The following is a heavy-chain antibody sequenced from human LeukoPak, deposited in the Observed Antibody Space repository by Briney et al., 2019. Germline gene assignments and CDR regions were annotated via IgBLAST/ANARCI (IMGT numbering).Heavy chain of an antibody. CDR1: GGTFSSYA. J-gene: IGHJ5*02. V-gene: IGHV1-69*05. CDR2: IIPIFGTA. D-gene: IGHD2-2*01. CDR3: ARMIVVVPAAMSGWSDP. Sequence: SVKVSCKASGGTFSSYAISWVRQAPGQGLEWMGGIIPIFGTANYAQKFQGRVTITTDESTSTAYMELSSLRSEDTAVYYCARMIVVVPAAMSGWSDPWGQGTLVTVSS.